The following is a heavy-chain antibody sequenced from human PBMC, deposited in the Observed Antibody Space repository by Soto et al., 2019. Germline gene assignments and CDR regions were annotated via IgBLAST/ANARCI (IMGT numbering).Heavy chain of an antibody. J-gene: IGHJ4*02. CDR3: AREVDGVDY. CDR1: GFTFSSYS. D-gene: IGHD5-12*01. Sequence: GGSLRLSCAASGFTFSSYSMNWVRQAPGKGLEWVSSISSSSSYIYYADSVKGRFTISRDNAKNSLYLQMTSLRVEDTAVYYCAREVDGVDYWGQGTLVTVSS. CDR2: ISSSSSYI. V-gene: IGHV3-21*01.